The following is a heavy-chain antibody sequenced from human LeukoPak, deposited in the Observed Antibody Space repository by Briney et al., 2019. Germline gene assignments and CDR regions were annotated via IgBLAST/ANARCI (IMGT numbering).Heavy chain of an antibody. Sequence: SETLSLTCTVSGGSISSYYWSWIRQPPGKGLEWIGYIYYSGSGSTNYNPSLKSRVTISVDTSKNQFSLKLSSVTAADTAVYYCARGKGEYSGYDLLIYFDYWGQGTLVTVSS. CDR1: GGSISSYY. J-gene: IGHJ4*02. D-gene: IGHD5-12*01. CDR3: ARGKGEYSGYDLLIYFDY. CDR2: IYYSGSGST. V-gene: IGHV4-59*01.